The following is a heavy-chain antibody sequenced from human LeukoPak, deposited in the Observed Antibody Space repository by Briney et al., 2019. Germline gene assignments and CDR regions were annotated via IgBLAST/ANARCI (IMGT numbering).Heavy chain of an antibody. J-gene: IGHJ4*02. CDR2: IYYSGST. CDR1: GGSFSSYY. CDR3: ARLGSGITIFGVVIIGTVFDY. D-gene: IGHD3-3*01. V-gene: IGHV4-59*08. Sequence: NASETLSLTCAVYGGSFSSYYWSWIRQPPGKGLEWIGYIYYSGSTNYNPSLKSRVTISVDTSKNQFSLKLSSVTAADTAVYYCARLGSGITIFGVVIIGTVFDYWGQGTLVTVSS.